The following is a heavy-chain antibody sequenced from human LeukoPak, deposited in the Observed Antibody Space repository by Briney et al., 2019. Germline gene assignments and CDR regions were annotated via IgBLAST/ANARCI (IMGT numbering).Heavy chain of an antibody. D-gene: IGHD2-21*02. CDR3: ASAYCGGDCTPYWYFDL. J-gene: IGHJ2*01. CDR2: IYDIGNT. Sequence: SETLSLTCTVSAGSISSGDYYWSWLRHPPGKGLEWIGYIYDIGNTFYNPSLKSRVTISVDTSKNQFSLKLSSVTAADTAVYYCASAYCGGDCTPYWYFDLWGRGTLVTVSS. V-gene: IGHV4-30-4*01. CDR1: AGSISSGDYY.